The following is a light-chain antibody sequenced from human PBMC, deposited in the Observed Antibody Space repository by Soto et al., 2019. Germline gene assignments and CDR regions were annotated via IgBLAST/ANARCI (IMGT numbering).Light chain of an antibody. J-gene: IGLJ1*01. Sequence: QSALTQPASVSGSPGQSIAISCTGTSSDVGSFNYVSWYQQHPGKVHKLMIYDVSNRPSGVSDRFSGSTSGNTASPTIYGLQAEDEADYSCNSYTTSSNYVFGTGTKVTVL. CDR1: SSDVGSFNY. V-gene: IGLV2-14*01. CDR3: NSYTTSSNYV. CDR2: DVS.